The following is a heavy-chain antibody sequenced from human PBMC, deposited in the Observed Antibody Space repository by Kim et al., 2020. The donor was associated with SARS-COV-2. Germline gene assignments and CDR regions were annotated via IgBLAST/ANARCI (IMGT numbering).Heavy chain of an antibody. CDR2: INHSGST. V-gene: IGHV4-34*01. CDR1: GGSFSGYY. Sequence: SETLSLTCAVYGGSFSGYYWSWIRQPPGKGLEWIGEINHSGSTNYNPSLKSRVTISVDTSKNQFSLKLSSVTAADTAVDYCARSVSGYYYPYYYYYYMDVSGKGTTVTVSS. CDR3: ARSVSGYYYPYYYYYYMDV. J-gene: IGHJ6*03. D-gene: IGHD3-22*01.